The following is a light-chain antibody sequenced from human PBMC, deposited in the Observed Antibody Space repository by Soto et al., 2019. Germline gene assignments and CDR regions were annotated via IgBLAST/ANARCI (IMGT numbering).Light chain of an antibody. CDR2: DAS. CDR3: QQRSNWPLT. CDR1: QSINTY. V-gene: IGKV3-11*01. Sequence: EVVLTQSPSTLSSSPGESVTLSCRASQSINTYLAWYQQKPGQAPRLLIYDASYRAAGIPYRFSGSGSGTDFTLTISSLEPADFAIYHCQQRSNWPLTFGGGTKVEI. J-gene: IGKJ4*02.